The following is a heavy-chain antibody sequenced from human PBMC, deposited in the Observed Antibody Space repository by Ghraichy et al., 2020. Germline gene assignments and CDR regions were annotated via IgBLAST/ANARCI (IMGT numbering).Heavy chain of an antibody. J-gene: IGHJ4*02. CDR1: GGSVSSGSYY. Sequence: ETLSLTCTVSGGSVSSGSYYWSWIRQPPGKGLEWIGYIYYSGSTNYNPSLKSRVTISVDTSKNQFSLKLSSVTAADTAVYYCARDPYYDSSGYYRRGMGFDYWGQGTLVTVSS. V-gene: IGHV4-61*01. CDR2: IYYSGST. CDR3: ARDPYYDSSGYYRRGMGFDY. D-gene: IGHD3-22*01.